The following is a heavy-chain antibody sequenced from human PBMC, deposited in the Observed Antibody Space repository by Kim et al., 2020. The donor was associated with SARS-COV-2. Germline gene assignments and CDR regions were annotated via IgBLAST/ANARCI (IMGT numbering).Heavy chain of an antibody. D-gene: IGHD1-26*01. V-gene: IGHV1-2*06. CDR3: ARGRRVGGLDI. CDR1: GYTFTGYY. CDR2: INPDSGGT. J-gene: IGHJ6*02. Sequence: ASVKVSCKASGYTFTGYYIHWVRQAPGQGLEWMGRINPDSGGTNYEQKFQGRITMTRDTSISTAYMDLSRLRSDDTAVYYCARGRRVGGLDIWGRGTTVTVSS.